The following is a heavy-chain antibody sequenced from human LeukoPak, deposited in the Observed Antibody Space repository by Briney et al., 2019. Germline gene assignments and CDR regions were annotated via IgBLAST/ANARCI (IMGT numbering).Heavy chain of an antibody. D-gene: IGHD3-16*02. V-gene: IGHV3-11*04. CDR1: GFTFSDYY. J-gene: IGHJ4*02. CDR2: ISSSGSTI. CDR3: AKDYVWGSYRWESYFDY. Sequence: KPGGSLRRSCAASGFTFSDYYMSWIRQAPGKGLEWVSYISSSGSTIYYADSVKGRFTISRDNAKNSLYLQMNSLRAEDTAVYYCAKDYVWGSYRWESYFDYWGQGTLVTVSS.